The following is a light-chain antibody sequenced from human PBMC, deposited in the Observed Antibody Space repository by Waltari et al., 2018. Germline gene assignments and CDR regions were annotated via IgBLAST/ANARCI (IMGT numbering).Light chain of an antibody. CDR1: TSNIGGNT. V-gene: IGLV1-44*01. CDR3: AAWDDSLTGWM. Sequence: QSVLTQPPSASGTPGQRVTISCSGSTSNIGGNTVNWYQQLPGTASKLLIYSNNQRPAGVPARFSGSKSGTSASLAISGLQSEDEDDYYCAAWDDSLTGWMFGGGTKLTVL. J-gene: IGLJ3*02. CDR2: SNN.